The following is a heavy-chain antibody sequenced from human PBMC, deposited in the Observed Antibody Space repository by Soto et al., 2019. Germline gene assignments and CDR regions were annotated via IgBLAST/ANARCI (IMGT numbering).Heavy chain of an antibody. J-gene: IGHJ4*02. D-gene: IGHD1-1*01. Sequence: ASVKVSCKGSGYTFTGCYIHWVRQTPGQGPEWMGEISPQTGGTKYAQKYQGRVTMTRDTSITTVYMELSNLSPDDTAVYYCGRGRSGERVIFYWGQGTLVTVSS. V-gene: IGHV1-2*02. CDR1: GYTFTGCY. CDR3: GRGRSGERVIFY. CDR2: ISPQTGGT.